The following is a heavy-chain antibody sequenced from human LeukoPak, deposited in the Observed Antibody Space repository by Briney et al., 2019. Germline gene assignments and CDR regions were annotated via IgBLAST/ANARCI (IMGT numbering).Heavy chain of an antibody. CDR2: IIPIFGTA. CDR3: ARDRSVAATPGGANDAFDI. V-gene: IGHV1-69*13. J-gene: IGHJ3*02. Sequence: SVKVSCKASGGTFSSYAISWVRQAPGQGLEWMGGIIPIFGTANYAQKFQGRVTITADESTSTAYMELSSLRSEDTAVYYCARDRSVAATPGGANDAFDIWGQGTMVTVSS. CDR1: GGTFSSYA. D-gene: IGHD2-15*01.